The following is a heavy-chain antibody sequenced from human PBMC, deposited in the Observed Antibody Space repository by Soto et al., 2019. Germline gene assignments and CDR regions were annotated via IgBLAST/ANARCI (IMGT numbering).Heavy chain of an antibody. CDR2: IYWDDDK. CDR1: GFSLSTSGVG. Sequence: SGPTLVNPTQTLTLTCTFSGFSLSTSGVGVGWIRQPPGKALEWLALIYWDDDKRYSPSLKSRLTITKDTSKNQVVLTMTNMDTVDTATYYCTHTQADDNYYGSGSPFPYYGMDVWGQGTTVTVSS. D-gene: IGHD3-10*01. V-gene: IGHV2-5*02. J-gene: IGHJ6*02. CDR3: THTQADDNYYGSGSPFPYYGMDV.